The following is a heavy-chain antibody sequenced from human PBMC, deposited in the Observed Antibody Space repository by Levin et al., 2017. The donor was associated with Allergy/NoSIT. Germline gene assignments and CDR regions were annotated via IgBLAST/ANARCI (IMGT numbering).Heavy chain of an antibody. Sequence: LSLTCAASGFTVSSSDMSWVRQAPGKALDWVSLIYSGGTTYYADSVRGRFTISRDNSKNTLYLQMNSLRAEDTAVYYCARGGLGIDVWGQGTTVTVSS. V-gene: IGHV3-53*01. CDR3: ARGGLGIDV. CDR2: IYSGGTT. J-gene: IGHJ6*02. D-gene: IGHD3-16*01. CDR1: GFTVSSSD.